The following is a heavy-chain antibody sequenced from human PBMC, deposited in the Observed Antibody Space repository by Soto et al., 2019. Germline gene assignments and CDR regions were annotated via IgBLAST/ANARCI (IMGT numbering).Heavy chain of an antibody. CDR2: ISGSGGST. J-gene: IGHJ4*02. CDR3: AKEVSLGSTVDLGY. CDR1: GFSFSIFA. D-gene: IGHD7-27*01. V-gene: IGHV3-23*01. Sequence: PGGSLRLSCAAPGFSFSIFAMSRVRQSPGKGLEWVSTISGSGGSTYYADAVKGRFTISRDNSMGTLYLQMKSLRVEDTAIYYCAKEVSLGSTVDLGYWGQGALVTVSS.